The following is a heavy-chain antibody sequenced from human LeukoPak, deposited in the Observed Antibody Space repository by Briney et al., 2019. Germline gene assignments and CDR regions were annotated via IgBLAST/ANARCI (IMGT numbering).Heavy chain of an antibody. D-gene: IGHD3-22*01. V-gene: IGHV3-53*01. Sequence: GGSLRLSCIASGFTLSSYEMSWIRQAPGKGLEWVSSVDYSGGDTHYADSVKGRFTISRDNSKNTVHLQMNSLRAEDTAMYYCARRAGDYSHPYDYWGQGTLVTVSS. CDR2: DYSGGDT. CDR1: GFTLSSYE. J-gene: IGHJ4*02. CDR3: ARRAGDYSHPYDY.